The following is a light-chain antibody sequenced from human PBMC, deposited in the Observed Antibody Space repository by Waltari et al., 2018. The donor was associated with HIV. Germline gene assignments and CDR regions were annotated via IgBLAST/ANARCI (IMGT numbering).Light chain of an antibody. CDR1: SSNIGSNA. CDR2: RNN. Sequence: QSVLTQPPSASGTPGQRVTISCSGSSSNIGSNAVNWYQQLPGTAPKLLIYRNNQRPSGVPDRFAGSKSGTSASLAISGLQSDDEADYYCAAWDDSLNDSYVFGPGTKVTVL. V-gene: IGLV1-44*01. CDR3: AAWDDSLNDSYV. J-gene: IGLJ1*01.